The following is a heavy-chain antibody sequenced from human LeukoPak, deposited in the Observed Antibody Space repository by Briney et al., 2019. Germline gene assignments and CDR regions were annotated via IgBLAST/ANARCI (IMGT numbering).Heavy chain of an antibody. J-gene: IGHJ4*02. D-gene: IGHD2-21*01. CDR1: GYIFTKYV. CDR3: ARDDCGDTCYPGGY. CDR2: IKAGNGDT. V-gene: IGHV1-3*01. Sequence: EASVKVSCKASGYIFTKYVVHWVRQAPGQRPEWMGWIKAGNGDTKYSQNFRDRLTITRDTSASTVYMELSSLTSEDTALYYCARDDCGDTCYPGGYWGQGTLVTVSS.